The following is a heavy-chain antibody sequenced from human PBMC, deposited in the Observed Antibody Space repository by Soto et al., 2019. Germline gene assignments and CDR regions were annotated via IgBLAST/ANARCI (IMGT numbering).Heavy chain of an antibody. D-gene: IGHD3-10*01. CDR3: TSKFGQLFADAFDI. V-gene: IGHV4-4*02. J-gene: IGHJ3*02. CDR1: GDSISRSYW. CDR2: IYHSGST. Sequence: SETLSLTCAVSGDSISRSYWWSWVRQLPGKGLEWIGEIYHSGSTIYNPSLQSRVTLSVDKSKNEFSLKMSSVTDADTAVYYCTSKFGQLFADAFDICGQGTMVTVSS.